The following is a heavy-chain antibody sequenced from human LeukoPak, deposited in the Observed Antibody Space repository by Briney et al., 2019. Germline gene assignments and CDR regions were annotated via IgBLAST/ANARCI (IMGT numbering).Heavy chain of an antibody. CDR3: ARAQDYGGNSGY. D-gene: IGHD4-23*01. V-gene: IGHV1-8*01. CDR1: GFTFTSYD. CDR2: MDPNSGNT. J-gene: IGHJ4*02. Sequence: ASVKVSCKASGFTFTSYDINCVRQATGQGLEWMGWMDPNSGNTGYAQKFQGRVTMTRNTSISTAYMELSSLRSEDTAVYYCARAQDYGGNSGYWGQGTLVTVSS.